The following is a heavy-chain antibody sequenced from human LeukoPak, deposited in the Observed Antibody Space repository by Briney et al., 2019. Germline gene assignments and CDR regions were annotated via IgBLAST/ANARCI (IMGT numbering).Heavy chain of an antibody. D-gene: IGHD6-19*01. V-gene: IGHV4-59*01. Sequence: SETPSLTCTVSGGSISSYYWSWIRQPPGKGLEWIGYIYHSGSTNYNPSLKSRVTISVDTSKNQFSLKLSSVTAADTAVYYCASLAVAGNFDYWGQGTLVTVSS. J-gene: IGHJ4*02. CDR1: GGSISSYY. CDR3: ASLAVAGNFDY. CDR2: IYHSGST.